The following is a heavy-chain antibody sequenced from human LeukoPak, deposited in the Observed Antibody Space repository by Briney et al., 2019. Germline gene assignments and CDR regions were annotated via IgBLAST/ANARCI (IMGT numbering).Heavy chain of an antibody. CDR3: AKGHRSSSSFFDS. V-gene: IGHV3-23*01. J-gene: IGHJ4*02. CDR2: INGRGDDT. CDR1: SGFS. Sequence: GGSLRLSCAAFSGFSMSWVRQAPGEGLEWVSAINGRGDDTYYPDSFKGRFTISRDNSNNTLYLQMNSLRAEDTAVYYCAKGHRSSSSFFDSWGQGILVTVSS. D-gene: IGHD6-19*01.